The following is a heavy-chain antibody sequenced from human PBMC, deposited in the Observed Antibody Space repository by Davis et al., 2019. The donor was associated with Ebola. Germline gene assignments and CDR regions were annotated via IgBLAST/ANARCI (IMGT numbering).Heavy chain of an antibody. V-gene: IGHV1-69*13. Sequence: SVTVSCKASVGTFSSYAISWVRQAPGQGLEWMGGIIPIFGTANYAQKFQGRVTITADESTSTAYMELSSLRSEDTAVYYCARGYSSSWFTFNDAFDIWGQGTMVTVSS. D-gene: IGHD6-13*01. CDR2: IIPIFGTA. J-gene: IGHJ3*02. CDR3: ARGYSSSWFTFNDAFDI. CDR1: VGTFSSYA.